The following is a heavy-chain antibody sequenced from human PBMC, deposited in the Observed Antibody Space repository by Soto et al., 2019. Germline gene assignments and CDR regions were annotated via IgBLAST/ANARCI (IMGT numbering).Heavy chain of an antibody. V-gene: IGHV3-30-3*01. D-gene: IGHD6-19*01. Sequence: QVQLVESGGGVVQPGRSLRLSCAASGFTFSSYAMHWVRQAPGKGLEWVAVISYDGSNKYYADSVKGRFTISRDNSKNTLYLQMNSLRAEDTAVYYCARESHSAYSSGWPSFDYWVQGTLVTVSS. CDR2: ISYDGSNK. CDR3: ARESHSAYSSGWPSFDY. CDR1: GFTFSSYA. J-gene: IGHJ4*02.